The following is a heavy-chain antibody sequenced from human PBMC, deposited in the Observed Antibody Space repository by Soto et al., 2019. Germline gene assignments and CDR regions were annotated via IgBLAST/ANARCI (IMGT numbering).Heavy chain of an antibody. CDR2: INAGNGNT. V-gene: IGHV1-3*01. CDR3: ARSPYDFWSGYVFDY. Sequence: QVQLVQSGAEVKKPGASVKVSCKASGYTFTRYAMHWVRQAPGQRLEWMGWINAGNGNTKYSQKFQGRVTITRDTSASPAYMELSSLRSEDTAVYYCARSPYDFWSGYVFDYWGQGTLVTVSS. CDR1: GYTFTRYA. D-gene: IGHD3-3*01. J-gene: IGHJ4*02.